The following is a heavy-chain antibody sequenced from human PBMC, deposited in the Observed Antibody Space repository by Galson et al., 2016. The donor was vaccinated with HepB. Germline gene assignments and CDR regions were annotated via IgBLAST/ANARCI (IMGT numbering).Heavy chain of an antibody. V-gene: IGHV3-15*01. Sequence: CAASGFTFSNAWMSWVRQAPGKGLEWVGRIKSGGGTTEYAAPVKGRFIISRDDSGSILFLQMNSLKTEDTAVYYCAADSPDFLPQIDYWGQGTLVTVSS. CDR3: AADSPDFLPQIDY. D-gene: IGHD1-14*01. CDR1: GFTFSNAW. J-gene: IGHJ4*02. CDR2: IKSGGGTT.